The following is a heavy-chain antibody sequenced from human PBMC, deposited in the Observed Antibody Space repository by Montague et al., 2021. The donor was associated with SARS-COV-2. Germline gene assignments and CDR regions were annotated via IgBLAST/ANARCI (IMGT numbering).Heavy chain of an antibody. J-gene: IGHJ3*01. CDR2: ISWNSGNI. CDR1: GFTFDDYG. Sequence: SLRLSCAASGFTFDDYGIHWVRQAPGKGLEWVSGISWNSGNIDYADSVKGRFTISRDNAKNSLYLQMNRLRAEDTALYYCAKDLEAVIAHVASVFDFWGQGAMVTVSS. V-gene: IGHV3-9*01. D-gene: IGHD3-16*02. CDR3: AKDLEAVIAHVASVFDF.